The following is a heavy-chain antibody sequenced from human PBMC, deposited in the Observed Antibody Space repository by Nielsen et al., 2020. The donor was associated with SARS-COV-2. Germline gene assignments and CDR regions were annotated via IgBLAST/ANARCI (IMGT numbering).Heavy chain of an antibody. CDR1: GFTFSSYA. D-gene: IGHD2-2*01. CDR2: ISGSGGST. V-gene: IGHV3-23*01. CDR3: ASHYCSSTSCPDYYYMDV. J-gene: IGHJ6*03. Sequence: GGSLRLSCAASGFTFSSYAMSWVRQAPGKGLEWVSAISGSGGSTYYADSVKGRFTISRDNSKNTLYLQMNSLRVEDTAVYYCASHYCSSTSCPDYYYMDVWGKGTTVTISS.